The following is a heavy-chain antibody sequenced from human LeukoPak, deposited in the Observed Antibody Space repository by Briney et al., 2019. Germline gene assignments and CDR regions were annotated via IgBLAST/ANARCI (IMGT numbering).Heavy chain of an antibody. V-gene: IGHV1-69*05. CDR1: GGTFSSYA. J-gene: IGHJ4*02. D-gene: IGHD6-13*01. CDR3: ARDNPGIAAAGDY. Sequence: GASVKVSCKASGGTFSSYAISWVRQAPGQGLEWMGGIIPIFGTANYAQKFQGRVTMTRDTSTSTVYMELSSLRSEDTAVYYCARDNPGIAAAGDYWGQGTLVTVSS. CDR2: IIPIFGTA.